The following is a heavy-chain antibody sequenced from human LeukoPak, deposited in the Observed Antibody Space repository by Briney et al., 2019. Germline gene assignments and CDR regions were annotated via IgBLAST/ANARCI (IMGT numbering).Heavy chain of an antibody. V-gene: IGHV3-21*04. J-gene: IGHJ4*02. CDR3: ATLGSDSSGYYDY. D-gene: IGHD3-22*01. Sequence: GGSLRLSCAASGFTFGSYAMNWVRQAPGKGLEWVSSISSSSSYIYYADSVKGRFTISRDNAKNSLYLQMNSLRAEDTAVYYCATLGSDSSGYYDYWGQGTLVTVSS. CDR1: GFTFGSYA. CDR2: ISSSSSYI.